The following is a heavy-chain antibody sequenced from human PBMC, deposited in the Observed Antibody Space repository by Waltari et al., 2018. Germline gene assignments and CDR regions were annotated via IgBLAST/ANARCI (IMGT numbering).Heavy chain of an antibody. J-gene: IGHJ4*02. V-gene: IGHV3-9*01. D-gene: IGHD3-22*01. CDR1: GFTFDDYA. CDR3: AKRAYDSSGPLDY. Sequence: EVQLVESGGGLVQPGRSLRLSCAASGFTFDDYAMLWVRQAPGKGLEWVSGISWNSGSIGYADSVKGRFTISRDNAKNSLYLQMNSLRAEDTALYYCAKRAYDSSGPLDYWGQGTLVTVSS. CDR2: ISWNSGSI.